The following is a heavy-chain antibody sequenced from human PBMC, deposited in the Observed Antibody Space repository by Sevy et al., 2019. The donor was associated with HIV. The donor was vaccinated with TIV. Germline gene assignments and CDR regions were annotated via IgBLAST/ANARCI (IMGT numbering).Heavy chain of an antibody. J-gene: IGHJ4*02. Sequence: GGSLRLSCSGSGISISAYAMTWVRQTPGKGLEWVSGISAAGYSTYYADSVQGRFSISRDNSKNKFYLQMNSLRADDTAIYSCATVAYNYFLTGYPLHFHSWGQGSLVTVSS. CDR1: GISISAYA. V-gene: IGHV3-23*01. CDR2: ISAAGYST. D-gene: IGHD3-9*01. CDR3: ATVAYNYFLTGYPLHFHS.